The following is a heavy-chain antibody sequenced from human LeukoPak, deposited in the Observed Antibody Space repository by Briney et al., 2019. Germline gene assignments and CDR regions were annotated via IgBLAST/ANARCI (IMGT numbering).Heavy chain of an antibody. Sequence: SETLSLTCTVSGGSISSYYWSWIRQPAGKGLEWIGRIYISGSTNYNPSLKSRVTISVDTSKNQFSLKLSSVTAADTAVYYCASLYYYDSSGYYGNAFDIWGQGTMVTVSS. CDR3: ASLYYYDSSGYYGNAFDI. V-gene: IGHV4-4*07. J-gene: IGHJ3*02. CDR2: IYISGST. CDR1: GGSISSYY. D-gene: IGHD3-22*01.